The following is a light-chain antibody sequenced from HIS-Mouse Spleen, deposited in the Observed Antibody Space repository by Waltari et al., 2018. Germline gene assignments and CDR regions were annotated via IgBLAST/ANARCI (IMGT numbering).Light chain of an antibody. J-gene: IGLJ2*01. Sequence: SSELTQDPAVSVALGQTVRITCQGDSLRSYYASWYQQKPGQAPVLVIYSNNQRPSGVPDRFSGSKSGTSASLAISGLQSEDEADYYCAAWDDSLNGVVFGGGTKLTVL. CDR2: SNN. V-gene: IGLV3-19*01. CDR1: SLRSYY. CDR3: AAWDDSLNGVV.